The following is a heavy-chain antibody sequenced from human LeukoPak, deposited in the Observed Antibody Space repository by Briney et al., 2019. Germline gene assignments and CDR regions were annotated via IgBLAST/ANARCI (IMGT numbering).Heavy chain of an antibody. CDR3: ARDWALDY. V-gene: IGHV3-64*01. CDR1: GLTFSSYA. J-gene: IGHJ4*02. CDR2: INGNGDYT. Sequence: GGSLRLSCAASGLTFSSYAMHWVRQAPGKGLEYVSAINGNGDYTSYANSVKGRFTISRDNSKNTVYLQMGSLRGEDMAVYYCARDWALDYWGQGTLVTVSS. D-gene: IGHD7-27*01.